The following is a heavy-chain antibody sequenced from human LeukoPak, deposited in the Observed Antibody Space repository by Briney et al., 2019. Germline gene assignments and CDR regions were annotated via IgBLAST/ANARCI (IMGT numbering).Heavy chain of an antibody. Sequence: RASVKVSCKASGYTFTGYYMHWVRQAPGQGLEWMGWINPNSGGTNYAQKFQGRVTMTRDTSISTAYMELSRLRSDDTAVYYCARDLNEFGEQFFDYWGQGTLVTVSS. CDR1: GYTFTGYY. D-gene: IGHD3-10*01. J-gene: IGHJ4*02. V-gene: IGHV1-2*02. CDR3: ARDLNEFGEQFFDY. CDR2: INPNSGGT.